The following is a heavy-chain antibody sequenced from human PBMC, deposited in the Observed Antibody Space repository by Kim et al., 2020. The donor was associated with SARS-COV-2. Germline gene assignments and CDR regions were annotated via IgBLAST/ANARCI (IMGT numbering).Heavy chain of an antibody. CDR2: INHSGST. V-gene: IGHV4-34*01. CDR1: GGSFSGYY. CDR3: ARGRGYGEVLWYFDY. D-gene: IGHD4-17*01. J-gene: IGHJ4*02. Sequence: SETLSLTCAVYGGSFSGYYWSWSRQPPGKGLEWIGEINHSGSTNYNPSLKSRVTISVDTSKNQFSLKLSSVTAADTAVYYCARGRGYGEVLWYFDYWGQGTLVTVSS.